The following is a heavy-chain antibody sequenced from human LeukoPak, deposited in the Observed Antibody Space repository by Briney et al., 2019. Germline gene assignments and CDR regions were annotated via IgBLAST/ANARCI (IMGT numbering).Heavy chain of an antibody. D-gene: IGHD3-22*01. CDR3: ARMRRYYDSSGYPDY. V-gene: IGHV2-70*11. CDR2: IDWDDDK. Sequence: SGPTLVNPXQTLTLTCTFSGFSLSTSGMCVSWIRQPPGKALEWLARIDWDDDKYYSTSLKTRLTISRDTSKNQVVLTMTNMDPVDTATYYCARMRRYYDSSGYPDYWGQGTLVTVSS. CDR1: GFSLSTSGMC. J-gene: IGHJ4*02.